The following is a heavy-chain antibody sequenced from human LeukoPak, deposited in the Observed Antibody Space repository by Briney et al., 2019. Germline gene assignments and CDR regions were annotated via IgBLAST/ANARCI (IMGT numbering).Heavy chain of an antibody. CDR1: GYTFTSYD. D-gene: IGHD6-13*01. J-gene: IGHJ4*02. Sequence: ASVKVSCKASGYTFTSYDINWVRQATGQGLEWLGWMNPSSGNTGYAQKIQERVTITRDMSTSTAYMELSSLRSEDTAVYYCAADSETTIAAAGSLDYWGQGTLVTVSS. CDR2: MNPSSGNT. V-gene: IGHV1-8*01. CDR3: AADSETTIAAAGSLDY.